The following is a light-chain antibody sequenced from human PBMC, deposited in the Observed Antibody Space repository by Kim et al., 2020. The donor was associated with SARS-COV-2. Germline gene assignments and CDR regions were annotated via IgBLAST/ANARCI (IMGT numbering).Light chain of an antibody. J-gene: IGLJ3*02. Sequence: ELTQPPSVSGPPGQWVIISCSGSSSNIGSNIVNWFQQLPGTAPQLLIYTNTKRPSGVPDRFSGSKSGTSASLAISGLQSEDEADYYCASWDDRLNGMVFGGGTQLTVL. CDR3: ASWDDRLNGMV. CDR1: SSNIGSNI. CDR2: TNT. V-gene: IGLV1-44*01.